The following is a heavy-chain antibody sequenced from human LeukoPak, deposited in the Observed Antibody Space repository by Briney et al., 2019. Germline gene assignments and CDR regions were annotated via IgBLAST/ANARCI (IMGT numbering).Heavy chain of an antibody. D-gene: IGHD5-18*01. V-gene: IGHV3-48*01. Sequence: PGGSLRLSCAASGFTFSSYAMSWVRQAPGKGLEWVSFITGSSSTIYYADSVKGRFTISRDNAKNSLYLQMNSLRAEDTAVYYCARDNSYQFDYWGRGTLVTVSS. CDR1: GFTFSSYA. CDR3: ARDNSYQFDY. CDR2: ITGSSSTI. J-gene: IGHJ4*02.